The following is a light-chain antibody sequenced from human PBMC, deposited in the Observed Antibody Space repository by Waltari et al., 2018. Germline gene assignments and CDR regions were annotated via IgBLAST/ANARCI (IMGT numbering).Light chain of an antibody. V-gene: IGKV1-5*03. J-gene: IGKJ4*01. Sequence: DIQMTQSPSTLSASVGDRFTITCRASQNINKWLAWYQQKPGKATKLLIYKASTLESGVPSRFSGSGSGTEFTLTISSLQPDDFATYYCQQYNSYSLLTFGGGTKVEIK. CDR2: KAS. CDR3: QQYNSYSLLT. CDR1: QNINKW.